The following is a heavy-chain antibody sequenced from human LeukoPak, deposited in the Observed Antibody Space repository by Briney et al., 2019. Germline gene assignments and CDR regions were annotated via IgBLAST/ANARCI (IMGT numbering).Heavy chain of an antibody. V-gene: IGHV4-59*08. D-gene: IGHD6-6*01. Sequence: SETLSLTCTVSGGSISSYYWSSPPPPPPPPPPWIGYIYYSGSTNYNPSLKSRVTISVDTSKNQFSLNLTSVTAADTAVYYCARAMSIAARLQTIFDYWGQGTLVTVSS. J-gene: IGHJ4*02. CDR3: ARAMSIAARLQTIFDY. CDR2: IYYSGST. CDR1: GGSISSYY.